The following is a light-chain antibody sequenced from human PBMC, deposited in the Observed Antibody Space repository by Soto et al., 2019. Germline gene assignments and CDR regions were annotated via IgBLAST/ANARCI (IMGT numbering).Light chain of an antibody. Sequence: EIVLTQSPGTLSLSPGERATLSCRSSQSVSSSYLAWYQQKPGQAPRLLIYGASSRATGIPDRFSGSGSGTDFTPPISRLEPQDFAAYYCQQYGSSPGTFGQGTKVDIK. CDR1: QSVSSSY. CDR2: GAS. V-gene: IGKV3-20*01. CDR3: QQYGSSPGT. J-gene: IGKJ1*01.